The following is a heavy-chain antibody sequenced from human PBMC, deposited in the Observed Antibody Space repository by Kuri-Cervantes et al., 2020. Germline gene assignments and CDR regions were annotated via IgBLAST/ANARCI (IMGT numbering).Heavy chain of an antibody. Sequence: GSLRLSCTVSGGSISSSSYYWGWIRQPPGKGLEWIGSIYYSGSTYYNPSLKSRVTISVDTSKNQFSLKLSSVTAADTAVYYCASQDYYGSGFDYWGQGNLVTVSS. D-gene: IGHD3-10*01. CDR3: ASQDYYGSGFDY. J-gene: IGHJ4*02. CDR1: GGSISSSSYY. CDR2: IYYSGST. V-gene: IGHV4-39*01.